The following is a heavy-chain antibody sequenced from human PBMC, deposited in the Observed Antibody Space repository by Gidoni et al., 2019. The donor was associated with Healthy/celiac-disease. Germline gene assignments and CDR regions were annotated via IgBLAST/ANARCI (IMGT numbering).Heavy chain of an antibody. Sequence: EVQLLESGGGLVQPGGSLRLSCAASGFTFSSYAMSWVRQAPGKGLEWVSAISGSGGSTYYADSVKGRFTISRDNSKNTLYLQMNSLRAEDTAVYYCATHYYYDSSESYYYYYMDVWGKGTTVTVSS. CDR3: ATHYYYDSSESYYYYYMDV. CDR2: ISGSGGST. CDR1: GFTFSSYA. J-gene: IGHJ6*03. D-gene: IGHD3-22*01. V-gene: IGHV3-23*01.